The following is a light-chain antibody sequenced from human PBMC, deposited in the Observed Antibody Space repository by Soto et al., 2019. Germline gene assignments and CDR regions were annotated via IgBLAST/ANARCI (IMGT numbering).Light chain of an antibody. V-gene: IGKV3-15*01. J-gene: IGKJ1*01. CDR2: VAS. CDR3: QQYSISRT. Sequence: EIAMTQSPATLSLAPGERVTLSCRASESVSTNLAWYQQKAGQAPRLLIYVASTRATGIPARFSGSGSGTEFTLTISGLQSEDFAVYYWQQYSISRTFGQGTKVEIK. CDR1: ESVSTN.